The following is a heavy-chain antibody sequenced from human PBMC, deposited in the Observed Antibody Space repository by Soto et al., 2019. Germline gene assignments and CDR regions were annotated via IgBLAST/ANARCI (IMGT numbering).Heavy chain of an antibody. Sequence: SETLSLTCTVSGGSVSSGSYYWSWIRQPPGKGLEWIGYIYYSGSTNYNPSLKSRVTISVDTSKNQFSLKLSSVTAADTAVYYCARALYGGIDYWGQGXLVTVYS. CDR2: IYYSGST. J-gene: IGHJ4*02. CDR3: ARALYGGIDY. CDR1: GGSVSSGSYY. D-gene: IGHD3-16*01. V-gene: IGHV4-61*01.